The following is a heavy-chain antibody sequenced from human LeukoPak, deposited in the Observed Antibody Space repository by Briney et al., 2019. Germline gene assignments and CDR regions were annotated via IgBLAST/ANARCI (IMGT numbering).Heavy chain of an antibody. CDR1: GITVSTNY. CDR3: ASMVRGTASGY. V-gene: IGHV3-66*01. CDR2: IYSSGNT. D-gene: IGHD3-10*01. Sequence: SGGSLRLSGAGSGITVSTNYMSWVRQAPGKGLEWVSVIYSSGNTYYADSVKGRFTISRDNSKNTLYLQITSLRAEDTAVYYCASMVRGTASGYWGQGTLVTVSS. J-gene: IGHJ4*02.